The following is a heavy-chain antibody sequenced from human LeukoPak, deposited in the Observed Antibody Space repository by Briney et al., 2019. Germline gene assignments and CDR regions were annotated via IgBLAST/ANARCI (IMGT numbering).Heavy chain of an antibody. J-gene: IGHJ3*02. CDR1: GFTFSLFE. D-gene: IGHD1-26*01. Sequence: GGSLRLSCAASGFTFSLFEMSWVRQAPGKGLEWVSYISNSTYTIYYADSVKGRFTISRDNAKNSLYLQMNSVRAEDTAVYYCVRSPYSESYYGDAFDIWGQGTVVTLSS. V-gene: IGHV3-48*03. CDR2: ISNSTYTI. CDR3: VRSPYSESYYGDAFDI.